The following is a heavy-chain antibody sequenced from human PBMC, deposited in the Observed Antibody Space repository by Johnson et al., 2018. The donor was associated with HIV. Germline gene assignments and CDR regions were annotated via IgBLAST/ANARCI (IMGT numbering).Heavy chain of an antibody. CDR3: AKEMRGVAAAGKRGSSAFDI. J-gene: IGHJ3*02. CDR2: ISGSGGST. D-gene: IGHD6-13*01. Sequence: VQLVESGGGLVQPGGSLRLSCAASRFTFSSYAMSWVRQAPGKGLEWVSAISGSGGSTYYADSVKGRFTISRDNSKNTLYLQMNSLRAEDPAVYYCAKEMRGVAAAGKRGSSAFDIWGQGTMVTVSS. CDR1: RFTFSSYA. V-gene: IGHV3-23*04.